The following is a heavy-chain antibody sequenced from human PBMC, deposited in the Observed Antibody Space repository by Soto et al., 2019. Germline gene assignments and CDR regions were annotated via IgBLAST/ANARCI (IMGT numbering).Heavy chain of an antibody. D-gene: IGHD1-7*01. V-gene: IGHV5-10-1*01. CDR3: ASELELVLW. CDR1: GYSFTSYW. J-gene: IGHJ4*02. Sequence: GESLKISCQGSGYSFTSYWISWVRQMPGKGLEWMGRIDPSGSYTNYSPSFQGHVTISADKSISTAYLQWSSLKASDTAMYYCASELELVLWWGQGTLVTVSS. CDR2: IDPSGSYT.